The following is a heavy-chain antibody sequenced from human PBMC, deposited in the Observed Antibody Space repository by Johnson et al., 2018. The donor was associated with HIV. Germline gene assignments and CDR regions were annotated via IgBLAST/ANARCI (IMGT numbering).Heavy chain of an antibody. V-gene: IGHV3-7*01. Sequence: VQLVESGGALVQPGGSLRLSCAASGFTFSNYWMSWVRQAPGKGLEWVANIKQDGSEKYYVDSVKGRFTISRDNAKNSLYLEMNSLRAEDTAVYYCARDGAEVWNFDGFDIWGQGTMVTVSS. J-gene: IGHJ3*02. CDR3: ARDGAEVWNFDGFDI. CDR1: GFTFSNYW. D-gene: IGHD1-7*01. CDR2: IKQDGSEK.